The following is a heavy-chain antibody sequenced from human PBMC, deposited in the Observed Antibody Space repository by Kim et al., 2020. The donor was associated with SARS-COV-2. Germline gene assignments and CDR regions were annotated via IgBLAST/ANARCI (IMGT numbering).Heavy chain of an antibody. V-gene: IGHV3-7*03. D-gene: IGHD2-15*01. J-gene: IGHJ6*02. CDR2: IKQDGSEK. CDR1: GFTFSSYW. Sequence: GGSLRLSCAASGFTFSSYWMSWVRQAPGKGLEWVANIKQDGSEKYYVDSVKGRFTISRDNAKNSLYLQMNSLRAEDTAVYYCARDSRVYCSGGSCYSYYYYGMDVWGQGTTVTVSS. CDR3: ARDSRVYCSGGSCYSYYYYGMDV.